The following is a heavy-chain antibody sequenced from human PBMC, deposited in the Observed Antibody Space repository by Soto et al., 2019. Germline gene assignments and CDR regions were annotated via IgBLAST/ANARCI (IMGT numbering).Heavy chain of an antibody. V-gene: IGHV4-39*01. CDR3: ASLRVRDPLTTYYYYGMDV. CDR2: IYYSGST. CDR1: GGSISSSSYY. D-gene: IGHD1-1*01. Sequence: PSETLSLTCTVSGGSISSSSYYWGWIRQPPGKGLEWIGSIYYSGSTYYNPSLKSRVTISVDTSKNQFSLKLSPVTAADTAVYYCASLRVRDPLTTYYYYGMDVWGQGTTVTVSS. J-gene: IGHJ6*02.